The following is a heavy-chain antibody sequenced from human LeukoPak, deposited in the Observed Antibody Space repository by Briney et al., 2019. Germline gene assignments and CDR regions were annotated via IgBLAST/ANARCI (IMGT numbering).Heavy chain of an antibody. J-gene: IGHJ4*02. CDR1: GFTFSNYA. CDR3: SNCRESSMASFDN. D-gene: IGHD2/OR15-2a*01. CDR2: ISASGDRP. Sequence: GGSLRLSCAASGFTFSNYAMTWVRQAPGKGLEWVSAISASGDRPYYADSVKGRFTISRDNSENTVHLHMDSLRAEDTAVYYGSNCRESSMASFDNWGQGTRVTVSS. V-gene: IGHV3-23*01.